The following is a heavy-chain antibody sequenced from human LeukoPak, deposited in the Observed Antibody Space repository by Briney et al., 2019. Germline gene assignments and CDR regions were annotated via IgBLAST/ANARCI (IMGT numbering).Heavy chain of an antibody. CDR2: ISSSSSYI. CDR3: AREGCSGGSCYAPAYYYYMDV. CDR1: GSTFSSYW. Sequence: GGSLRLSCAASGSTFSSYWMHWVRQAPGKGLMWVSSISSSSSYIYYADSVKGRFTISRDNAKNSLYLQMNSLRAEDTAVYYCAREGCSGGSCYAPAYYYYMDVWGKGTTVTVSS. J-gene: IGHJ6*03. D-gene: IGHD2-15*01. V-gene: IGHV3-21*01.